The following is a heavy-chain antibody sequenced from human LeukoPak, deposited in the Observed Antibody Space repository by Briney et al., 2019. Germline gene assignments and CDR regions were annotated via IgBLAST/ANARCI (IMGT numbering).Heavy chain of an antibody. D-gene: IGHD2-2*01. Sequence: AASVKVSCKASGYTFTSYGISWVRQAPGQGLEWMGWISAYNGNTNYAQKLQGRVTMTTDTSTSTAYMELRSLRSDDTAVYYCAREVSYCSSTSCSNWFDPWGQGTLVTVSS. CDR1: GYTFTSYG. J-gene: IGHJ5*02. CDR3: AREVSYCSSTSCSNWFDP. CDR2: ISAYNGNT. V-gene: IGHV1-18*01.